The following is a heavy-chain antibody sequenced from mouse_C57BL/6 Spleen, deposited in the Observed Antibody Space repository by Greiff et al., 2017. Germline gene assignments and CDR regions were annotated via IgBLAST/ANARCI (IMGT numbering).Heavy chain of an antibody. CDR1: GYTFTSYW. CDR3: ATTVVASYYFDY. V-gene: IGHV1-55*01. D-gene: IGHD1-1*01. J-gene: IGHJ2*01. CDR2: IYPGSGST. Sequence: QVQLQQPGAELVKPGASVKMSCKASGYTFTSYWITWVKQRPGQGLEWIGDIYPGSGSTNYNEKFKSKATLTVDTSSSTAYMQLSSLTSEDSAVYYGATTVVASYYFDYWGQGTTLTVSS.